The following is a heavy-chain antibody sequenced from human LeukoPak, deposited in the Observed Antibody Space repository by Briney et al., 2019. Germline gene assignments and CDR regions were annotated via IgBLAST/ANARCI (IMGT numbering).Heavy chain of an antibody. CDR2: INHSGST. CDR1: GGSSSGYY. Sequence: SETLSLTCAVYGGSSSGYYWSWIRQPPGKGLEWIGEINHSGSTNYNPSLKSRVTISVDTSKNQFSLKLSSVTAADTAVYYCARGGYSLGWYFDLWGRGALVTVSS. V-gene: IGHV4-34*01. CDR3: ARGGYSLGWYFDL. D-gene: IGHD5-18*01. J-gene: IGHJ2*01.